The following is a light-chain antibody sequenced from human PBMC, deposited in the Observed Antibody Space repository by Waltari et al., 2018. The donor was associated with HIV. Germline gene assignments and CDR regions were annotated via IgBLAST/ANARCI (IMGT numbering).Light chain of an antibody. CDR3: CSYAGSSNWV. Sequence: QSALTQPASVSGSPGQSITISCTGSSRAVGGYNLVSWYQQHPGKAPKLMIYEVINRPSGVSNRFSGSKSGNTASLTISGLQAEDEADYYCCSYAGSSNWVFGGGTKLTVL. V-gene: IGLV2-23*02. CDR1: SRAVGGYNL. J-gene: IGLJ3*02. CDR2: EVI.